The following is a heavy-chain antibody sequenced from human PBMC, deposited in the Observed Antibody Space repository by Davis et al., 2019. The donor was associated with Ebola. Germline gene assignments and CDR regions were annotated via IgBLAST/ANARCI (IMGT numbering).Heavy chain of an antibody. Sequence: SVKVSCKASGGTFSSYAISWVRQAPGQGLEWMGGIIPIFGTANYAQKFQGRVTITADESTSTAYMELSSLRSEDTAVYYCARGGYSYGSPWYYYYYMDVWGKGTTVTVSS. V-gene: IGHV1-69*13. CDR1: GGTFSSYA. J-gene: IGHJ6*03. CDR3: ARGGYSYGSPWYYYYYMDV. CDR2: IIPIFGTA. D-gene: IGHD5-18*01.